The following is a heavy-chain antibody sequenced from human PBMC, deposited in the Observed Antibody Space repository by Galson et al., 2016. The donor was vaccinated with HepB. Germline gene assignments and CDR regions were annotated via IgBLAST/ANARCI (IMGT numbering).Heavy chain of an antibody. J-gene: IGHJ4*02. D-gene: IGHD3-3*01. CDR3: ARAGVGPIGV. CDR1: GFTFTSYT. Sequence: SLRLSCAASGFTFTSYTMNWVRQAPGKGLEWVSSISVSSNYIYYADSVKGRFTISRDNAKNSLYLQMTSLRAEDTAVYYCARAGVGPIGVWGQGTLVTVSS. V-gene: IGHV3-21*01. CDR2: ISVSSNYI.